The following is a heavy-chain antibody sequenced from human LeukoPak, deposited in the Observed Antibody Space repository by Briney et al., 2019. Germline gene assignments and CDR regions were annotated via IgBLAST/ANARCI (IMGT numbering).Heavy chain of an antibody. CDR3: ARYDHAPSYYYYYMDV. CDR2: YYGGRT. J-gene: IGHJ6*03. Sequence: PSETLSLTCTVSGDSISRYYWSWIRQSPGKGLEWIGYYGGRTTYNPSLKSRVTMSVDTSKNQFSPKLTSVTAADTAVYYCARYDHAPSYYYYYMDVWGKGTTVTVPS. D-gene: IGHD1-14*01. V-gene: IGHV4-59*01. CDR1: GDSISRYY.